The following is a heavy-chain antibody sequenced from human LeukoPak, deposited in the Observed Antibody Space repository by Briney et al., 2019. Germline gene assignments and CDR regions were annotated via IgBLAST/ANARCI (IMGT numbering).Heavy chain of an antibody. D-gene: IGHD3-3*01. J-gene: IGHJ4*02. CDR3: ARGKGYDFWSGYRTYYFDY. CDR2: INHSGST. V-gene: IGHV4-34*01. Sequence: PSETLSLTCAVYGGSFSGYYWSWIRQPPGKGLEWIGEINHSGSTNYNPSLKSRVTISVDTSKNQFSLKLSSVTAADTAVYYCARGKGYDFWSGYRTYYFDYWGQGTLVTVSS. CDR1: GGSFSGYY.